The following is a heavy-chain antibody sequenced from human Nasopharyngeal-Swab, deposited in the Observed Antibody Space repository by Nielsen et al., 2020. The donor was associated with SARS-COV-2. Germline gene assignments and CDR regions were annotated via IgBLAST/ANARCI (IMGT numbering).Heavy chain of an antibody. D-gene: IGHD2-2*01. CDR2: IKQGGTQQ. Sequence: VRQAPGKGLEWVAHIKQGGTQQYYVDSVKGRFTIPRDNAKNSLYLQMNSLRADDTAVYYCTRYCSTTSCPRGFDYWGQGTLVTVSS. CDR3: TRYCSTTSCPRGFDY. V-gene: IGHV3-7*01. J-gene: IGHJ4*02.